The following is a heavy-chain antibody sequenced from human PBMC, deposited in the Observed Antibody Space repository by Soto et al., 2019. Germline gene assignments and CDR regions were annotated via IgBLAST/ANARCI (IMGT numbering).Heavy chain of an antibody. Sequence: VESLRLSCTVSGFAFNNYGINWVRQAPGKGLEWVSSISKSDYTYYSDSVTGRFTISRDNAKNSVSLQMNTLRVEDTAVYYCAREDSIIIPAVSDFWGQGTLVTVSS. J-gene: IGHJ4*02. CDR2: ISKSDYT. D-gene: IGHD2-2*01. CDR3: AREDSIIIPAVSDF. CDR1: GFAFNNYG. V-gene: IGHV3-21*01.